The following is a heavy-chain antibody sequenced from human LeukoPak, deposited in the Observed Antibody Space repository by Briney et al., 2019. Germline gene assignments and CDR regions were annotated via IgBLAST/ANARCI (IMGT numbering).Heavy chain of an antibody. CDR3: AKVLTAHWYFDL. D-gene: IGHD2-21*02. CDR2: ISSSGSYI. Sequence: GGSLRLSCAASGFTFSSYSMNWVRQAPGKGLEWVSSISSSGSYIYYADSVKGRFTISRDNAKNSLFLQMSSLRAEDTAVYYCAKVLTAHWYFDLWGRGTLVTVSS. CDR1: GFTFSSYS. J-gene: IGHJ2*01. V-gene: IGHV3-21*01.